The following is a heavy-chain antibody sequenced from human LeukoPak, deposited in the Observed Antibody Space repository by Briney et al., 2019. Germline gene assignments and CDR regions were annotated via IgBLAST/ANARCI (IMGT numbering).Heavy chain of an antibody. J-gene: IGHJ4*02. CDR2: ISGSGGST. V-gene: IGHV3-21*01. D-gene: IGHD6-13*01. Sequence: GGSLRLSCAASAFSLNAYNMNWVRQAPGKGLEWVSAISGSGGSTYYADSVKGRFTISRDNAKNSLYLQMNSLRAEDTAVYYCARGIPAVVGYYFDYWGQGTLVTVSS. CDR3: ARGIPAVVGYYFDY. CDR1: AFSLNAYN.